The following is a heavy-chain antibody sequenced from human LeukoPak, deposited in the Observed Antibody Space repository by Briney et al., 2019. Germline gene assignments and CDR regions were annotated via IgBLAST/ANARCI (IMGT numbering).Heavy chain of an antibody. J-gene: IGHJ3*02. CDR3: ARPASGGDAFDI. D-gene: IGHD2-15*01. V-gene: IGHV3-30*14. CDR1: GFTFSSYA. CDR2: ISYDGSNK. Sequence: GRSLRLSCAASGFTFSSYAMHWVRQAPGKGLEWVAVISYDGSNKYYADSVKGRFTISRDNSKNTLYLQMSSLRVEDTAVYYCARPASGGDAFDIWGQGTMVTVSS.